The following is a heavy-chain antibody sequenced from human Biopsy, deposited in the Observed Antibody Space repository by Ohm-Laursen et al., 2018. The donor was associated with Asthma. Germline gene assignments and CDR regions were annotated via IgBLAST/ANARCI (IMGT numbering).Heavy chain of an antibody. CDR2: ISYTGNT. V-gene: IGHV4-39*01. D-gene: IGHD7-27*01. J-gene: IGHJ4*02. Sequence: ETLSLTCTVSGGSMSSSSYSWGWIRQPPGKGLEWIGSISYTGNTDIPSLRSRVTLSVDTSKNNFSLKLTSVTAADTAVFYCARHWNWGSFFDYWGQGMLATVSS. CDR1: GGSMSSSSYS. CDR3: ARHWNWGSFFDY.